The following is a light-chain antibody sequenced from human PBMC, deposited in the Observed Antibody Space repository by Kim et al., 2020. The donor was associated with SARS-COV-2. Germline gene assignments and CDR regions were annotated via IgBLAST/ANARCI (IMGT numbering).Light chain of an antibody. J-gene: IGLJ2*01. CDR3: SSYTTSTTVV. CDR2: DVF. V-gene: IGLV2-14*03. Sequence: GESSTCSWTGTDSDVGAYGFVSWYQQHPDKAPQLIIYDVFNRPSGVSNRFSGSKSGNTAALTISGLQAEDEADYYCSSYTTSTTVVFGGGTKVTVL. CDR1: DSDVGAYGF.